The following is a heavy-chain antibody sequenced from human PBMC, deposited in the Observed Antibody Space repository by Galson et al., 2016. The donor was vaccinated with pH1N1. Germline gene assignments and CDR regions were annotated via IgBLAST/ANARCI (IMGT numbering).Heavy chain of an antibody. J-gene: IGHJ2*01. D-gene: IGHD3-22*01. Sequence: SVKVSCKASGGTFGSFGINWVRQAPGQGLEWMGGIIPIFNTAKYARNFQGRVTITADESTTTAYMELSSLRSDDTAVDFCAREDYYDTDLSDWYFDLWGRGTLLTVSS. V-gene: IGHV1-69*13. CDR2: IIPIFNTA. CDR3: AREDYYDTDLSDWYFDL. CDR1: GGTFGSFG.